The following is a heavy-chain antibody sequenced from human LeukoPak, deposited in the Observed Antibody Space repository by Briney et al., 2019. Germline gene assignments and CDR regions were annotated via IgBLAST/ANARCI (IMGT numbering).Heavy chain of an antibody. J-gene: IGHJ4*02. Sequence: GGSLRLSCAASGFTFSSYSMNWVRQAPGKGLEWVSSISGSSTYIYYADSVKGRFTISRDNAKNTLYLQMNSLRAEDTAVYYCGRGGKVEQLVLARWGQGSLVTVSS. CDR2: ISGSSTYI. CDR3: GRGGKVEQLVLAR. CDR1: GFTFSSYS. V-gene: IGHV3-21*01. D-gene: IGHD6-13*01.